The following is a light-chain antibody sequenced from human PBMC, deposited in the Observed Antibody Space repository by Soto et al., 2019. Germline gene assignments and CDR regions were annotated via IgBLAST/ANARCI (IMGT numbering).Light chain of an antibody. V-gene: IGLV2-14*03. CDR3: SSYASSSTVV. Sequence: QSALTHPASVSGSPGQSITISCTGTSSDVGNYDYVSWYQQHPGKAPKLIIYDVTNRPSGVSNRFSGSKSGNTASLTISGLQAEDEADYYCSSYASSSTVVFGGGTKLTVL. CDR2: DVT. J-gene: IGLJ3*02. CDR1: SSDVGNYDY.